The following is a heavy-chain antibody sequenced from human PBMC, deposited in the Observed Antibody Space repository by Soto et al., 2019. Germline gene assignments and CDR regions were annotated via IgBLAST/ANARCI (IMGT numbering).Heavy chain of an antibody. CDR1: GFTFSSDA. Sequence: VGSLRLSCAASGFTFSSDAMSWVREARGKGLEWVSGISGSGGSTYCADSVKGRFTISRDNSKNTLYLQRNSLRAEWTAGDYCAREGIAAFNRVFEIWGKATLVTVS. CDR2: ISGSGGST. CDR3: AREGIAAFNRVFEI. D-gene: IGHD6-13*01. J-gene: IGHJ3*02. V-gene: IGHV3-23*01.